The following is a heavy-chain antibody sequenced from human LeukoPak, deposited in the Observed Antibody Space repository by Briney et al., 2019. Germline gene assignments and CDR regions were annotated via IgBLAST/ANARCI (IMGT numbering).Heavy chain of an antibody. J-gene: IGHJ5*01. CDR2: MNHSGST. CDR1: GGSFSGYF. D-gene: IGHD2-8*02. CDR3: ARLVIRAFDS. V-gene: IGHV4-34*01. Sequence: SETLSLTCAVYGGSFSGYFWTWIRQPPGKGLEWLGEMNHSGSTTYNPSLKSRVTISVDTSKNQFSLKLNSVTAADTAVYYCARLVIRAFDSWGQGILVTVSS.